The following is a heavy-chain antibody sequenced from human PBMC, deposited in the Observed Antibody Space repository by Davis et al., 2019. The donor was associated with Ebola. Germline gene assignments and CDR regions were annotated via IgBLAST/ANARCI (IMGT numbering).Heavy chain of an antibody. CDR1: GVSISSGSYY. CDR3: ARHPALYY. J-gene: IGHJ4*02. V-gene: IGHV4-39*01. CDR2: ISYSRNT. Sequence: MPSEPLSLTCTVSGVSISSGSYYWGWIRQAPGKGLEWIGSISYSRNTYYNPSLKSRVTLSVDKSKNQFSLKVSSVTDADTAVYFCARHPALYYWGQGTLVTVSS. D-gene: IGHD2-15*01.